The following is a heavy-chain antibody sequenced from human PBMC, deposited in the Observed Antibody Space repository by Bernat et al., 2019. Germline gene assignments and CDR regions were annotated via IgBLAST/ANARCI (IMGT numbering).Heavy chain of an antibody. D-gene: IGHD2-2*02. CDR1: GFTFSSYA. Sequence: QVQLVESGGGVVQPGRSLRLSCAASGFTFSSYAMHWVRQAPGKGLEWVAVISYDGSNKYYADSVKGRFTISRDNSKNTLYLQMNSLRAEDTAVYYCARGYGRGQYQLLYNAFDIWGQGTMVTVSS. J-gene: IGHJ3*02. CDR2: ISYDGSNK. CDR3: ARGYGRGQYQLLYNAFDI. V-gene: IGHV3-30-3*01.